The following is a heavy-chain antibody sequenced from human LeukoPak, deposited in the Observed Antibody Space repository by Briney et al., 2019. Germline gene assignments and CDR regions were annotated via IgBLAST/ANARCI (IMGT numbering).Heavy chain of an antibody. Sequence: GGSLRLSCEASGFTFSRSDMIWVRQAPGKGLEWVSIISASGGSTFYADSVKGRFTISRDNSKNTLYLQMNSLRAEDTAVYYCAKYGSGSYWGYFDYWGQGTLVTVSS. J-gene: IGHJ4*02. D-gene: IGHD3-10*01. CDR3: AKYGSGSYWGYFDY. V-gene: IGHV3-23*01. CDR1: GFTFSRSD. CDR2: ISASGGST.